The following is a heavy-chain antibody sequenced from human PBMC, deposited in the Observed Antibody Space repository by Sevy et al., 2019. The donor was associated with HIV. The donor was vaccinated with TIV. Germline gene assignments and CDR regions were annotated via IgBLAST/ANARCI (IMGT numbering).Heavy chain of an antibody. D-gene: IGHD3-22*01. V-gene: IGHV3-49*03. J-gene: IGHJ4*02. CDR1: GFTFGDYA. Sequence: GSLRLSCTGSGFTFGDYAMSWFRQAPGMGLEWVGFIRSKDYGGATEYAASGKGRFTISRDDSKSIADLQMNSLKTEDTAVYYCTRGYYYDSSGYSDYWGQGTLVTVSS. CDR2: IRSKDYGGAT. CDR3: TRGYYYDSSGYSDY.